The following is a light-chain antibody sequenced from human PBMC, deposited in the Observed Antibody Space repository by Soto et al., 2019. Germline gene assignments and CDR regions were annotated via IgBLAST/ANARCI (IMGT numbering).Light chain of an antibody. V-gene: IGKV3-20*01. J-gene: IGKJ4*01. CDR2: GAS. CDR3: QQYASSPLLT. CDR1: QSVSSSY. Sequence: EIVLTQSPGTLSLSPGEIATFSCMAIQSVSSSYLAWYQQKPGQAPRLLIYGASSRATGIPDRFSGSGSGTDFTLSISRLEPEDFAVYYCQQYASSPLLTFGGGTKVDIK.